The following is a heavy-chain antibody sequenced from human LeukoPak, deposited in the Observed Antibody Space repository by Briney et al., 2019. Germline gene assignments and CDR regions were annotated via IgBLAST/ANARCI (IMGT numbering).Heavy chain of an antibody. CDR2: INSDGINT. CDR1: GFTFSNYW. Sequence: GGSLRLSCAASGFTFSNYWMHWVRQAPGKGLVWVSRINSDGINTSYADSVKGRFTISRDNSKNTLYLQMSSLRADDTAVYYCAMKAVPRPRLYDAFDFWGQGTVVTVSS. D-gene: IGHD2-2*02. V-gene: IGHV3-74*01. J-gene: IGHJ3*01. CDR3: AMKAVPRPRLYDAFDF.